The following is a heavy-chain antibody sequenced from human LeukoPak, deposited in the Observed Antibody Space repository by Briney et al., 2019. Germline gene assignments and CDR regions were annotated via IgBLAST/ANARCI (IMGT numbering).Heavy chain of an antibody. CDR3: ARDLAYYDSSGYYSN. CDR1: GFTVSSNY. J-gene: IGHJ4*02. V-gene: IGHV3-66*01. CDR2: IYSGGST. D-gene: IGHD3-22*01. Sequence: GGSLRLSCAASGFTVSSNYMSWVRQAPGKGLEWVSVIYSGGSTYYADSVKGRFIISRDNSKNTLYLRMNGLRAEDTAVYYCARDLAYYDSSGYYSNWGQGTLVTVSS.